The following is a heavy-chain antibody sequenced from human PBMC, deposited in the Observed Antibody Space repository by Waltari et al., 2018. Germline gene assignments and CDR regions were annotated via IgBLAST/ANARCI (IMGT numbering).Heavy chain of an antibody. CDR3: ARELRLYGMDV. CDR1: GFTVSSNY. Sequence: EVQLVESGGGLIQPGGSLRLSCAASGFTVSSNYMSWVRQAPGKGLEWVSVIYSGGSPYYADSVKGRFTISIDNSKNTLYLQMNSLRAEDTAVYYCARELRLYGMDVWGQGTTVTVSS. V-gene: IGHV3-53*01. J-gene: IGHJ6*02. CDR2: IYSGGSP.